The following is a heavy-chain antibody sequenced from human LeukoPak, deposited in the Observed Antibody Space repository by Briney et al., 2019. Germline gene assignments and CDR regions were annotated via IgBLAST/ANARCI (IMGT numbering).Heavy chain of an antibody. Sequence: SETLSLTCTVSGGPINNYYWYWIRQPPGRGLEWIGYVHYSGSTYYNPSLQSRVTISVDTSKNQLSLKVSSVTAADTAVYYCARRMEQMPTIGQSNWIDRWGQGTLVTVSS. CDR3: ARRMEQMPTIGQSNWIDR. J-gene: IGHJ5*02. V-gene: IGHV4-59*08. D-gene: IGHD5-24*01. CDR1: GGPINNYY. CDR2: VHYSGST.